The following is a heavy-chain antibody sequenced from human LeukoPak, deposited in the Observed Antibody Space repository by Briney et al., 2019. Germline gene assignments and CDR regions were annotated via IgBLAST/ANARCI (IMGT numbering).Heavy chain of an antibody. Sequence: SVKVSCKASGGTFSSYAISWVRQAPGQGLEWMGRIIPIFGTANYAQKFQGRVTITTDESTSTAYMELSSLRSDDTAVYYCARETYYYDSSGYSPHAFDIWGQGTMVTVSS. CDR1: GGTFSSYA. CDR3: ARETYYYDSSGYSPHAFDI. D-gene: IGHD3-22*01. CDR2: IIPIFGTA. J-gene: IGHJ3*02. V-gene: IGHV1-69*05.